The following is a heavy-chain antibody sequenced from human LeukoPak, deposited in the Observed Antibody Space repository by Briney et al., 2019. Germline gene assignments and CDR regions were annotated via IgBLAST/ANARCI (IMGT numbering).Heavy chain of an antibody. CDR2: IYYSGTT. CDR3: AGRVDIAAAQYGY. J-gene: IGHJ4*02. V-gene: IGHV4-59*11. Sequence: SETLSLTCTVSGGSISSHYGIWIRQPPGKGLEWIGYIYYSGTTNYNPSLKSRATISVDTSKNQFSLKLSSGASADTAVYFCAGRVDIAAAQYGYWGQGTLVTVSS. D-gene: IGHD6-13*01. CDR1: GGSISSHY.